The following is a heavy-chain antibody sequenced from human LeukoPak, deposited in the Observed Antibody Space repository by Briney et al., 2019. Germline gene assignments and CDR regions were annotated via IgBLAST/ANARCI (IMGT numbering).Heavy chain of an antibody. V-gene: IGHV3-23*01. CDR1: GFTVSSYG. CDR3: AKVENYYYGSRNIDY. D-gene: IGHD3-10*01. CDR2: ISGSCGSP. J-gene: IGHJ4*02. Sequence: PGGSLRLSCAASGFTVSSYGMRWVRQAAGKGLEWVSAISGSCGSPYYASSVNRRFTISRDTSNTPLYLQMNRLRADATAVYYCAKVENYYYGSRNIDYWGQGTLVTVSS.